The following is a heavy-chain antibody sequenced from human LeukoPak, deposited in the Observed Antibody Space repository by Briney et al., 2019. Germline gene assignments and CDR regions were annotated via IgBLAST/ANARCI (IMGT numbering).Heavy chain of an antibody. Sequence: GGSLRLSCAASGFAVSSNYMNWVRQPPGKGLEWVSVIYSGGSTYYADSVKGRFTISRDNSKNTLYLQMNSLRAEDTAVYYCARDRGEVTRPPYYYYDMDVWGKGTTVTVSS. CDR1: GFAVSSNY. V-gene: IGHV3-53*01. D-gene: IGHD4-17*01. CDR2: IYSGGST. CDR3: ARDRGEVTRPPYYYYDMDV. J-gene: IGHJ6*04.